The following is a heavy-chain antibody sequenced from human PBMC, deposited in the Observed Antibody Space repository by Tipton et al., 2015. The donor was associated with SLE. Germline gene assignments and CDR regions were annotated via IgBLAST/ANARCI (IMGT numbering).Heavy chain of an antibody. V-gene: IGHV3-74*01. Sequence: SLRLSCAASGFTFSDYWMHWVRQAPGKGLVGVSRINSDESSTSYADSVKGRFTISRDNAKNTLYLQMNSLRAEDTAVYYCVRDLWDPGDYWGQGTLVTVSS. J-gene: IGHJ4*02. D-gene: IGHD1-26*01. CDR1: GFTFSDYW. CDR3: VRDLWDPGDY. CDR2: INSDESST.